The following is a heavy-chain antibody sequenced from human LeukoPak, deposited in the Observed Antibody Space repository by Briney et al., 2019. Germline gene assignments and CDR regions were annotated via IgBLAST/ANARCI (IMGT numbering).Heavy chain of an antibody. CDR1: GFTFSSYG. J-gene: IGHJ4*02. CDR2: IWTDGSKK. CDR3: VRRGAGTYDFDY. D-gene: IGHD1-26*01. Sequence: GGSLRLSCAASGFTFSSYGMHWVRQAPGRGLEWVTVIWTDGSKKYYVDSVKGRCSISRDNSNNILYLQMDSLRVEDTAVYYCVRRGAGTYDFDYWGQGTLVTVST. V-gene: IGHV3-33*01.